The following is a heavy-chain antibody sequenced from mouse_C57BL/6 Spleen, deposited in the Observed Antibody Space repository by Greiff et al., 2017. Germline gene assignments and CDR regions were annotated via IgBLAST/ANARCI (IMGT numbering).Heavy chain of an antibody. V-gene: IGHV1-59*01. CDR3: APGNYYGLDD. CDR1: GYTFTSYW. J-gene: IGHJ2*01. D-gene: IGHD1-1*01. Sequence: VQLQQSGAELVRPGTSVKLSCKASGYTFTSYWMHWVKQRPGQGLEWIGVIDPSDSYTNYNQKFKGKATLTVDTSSRTAYMQLSSLTSEDSAVYYCAPGNYYGLDDWGQGTTLTVSS. CDR2: IDPSDSYT.